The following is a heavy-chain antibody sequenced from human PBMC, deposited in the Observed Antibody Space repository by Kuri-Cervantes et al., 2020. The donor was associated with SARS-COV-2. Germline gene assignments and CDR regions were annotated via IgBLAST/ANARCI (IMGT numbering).Heavy chain of an antibody. D-gene: IGHD4-17*01. Sequence: GESLKISCAASGFTFSSYAMSWVRQAPGKGLEWVSYISSSSSTIYYADSVKGRFTISRDNAKNSLYLQMNSLRDEDTAVYYCARDLRPLELYYYYGMDVWGQGTTVTVSS. CDR2: ISSSSSTI. CDR3: ARDLRPLELYYYYGMDV. J-gene: IGHJ6*02. CDR1: GFTFSSYA. V-gene: IGHV3-48*02.